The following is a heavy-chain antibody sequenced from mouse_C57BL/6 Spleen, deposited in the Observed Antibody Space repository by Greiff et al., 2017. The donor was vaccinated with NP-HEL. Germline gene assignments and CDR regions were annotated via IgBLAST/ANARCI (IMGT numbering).Heavy chain of an antibody. J-gene: IGHJ4*01. V-gene: IGHV1-55*01. D-gene: IGHD1-1*01. CDR3: ARRELREYAMDY. CDR1: GYTFTSYW. CDR2: IYPGSGST. Sequence: VQLQQSGAELVKPGASVKMSCKASGYTFTSYWITWVKQRPGQGLEWIGDIYPGSGSTNYNEKFKSKATLTVDTSSSTAYMQLSSLTSEDSAVYYCARRELREYAMDYWGQGTSVTVSS.